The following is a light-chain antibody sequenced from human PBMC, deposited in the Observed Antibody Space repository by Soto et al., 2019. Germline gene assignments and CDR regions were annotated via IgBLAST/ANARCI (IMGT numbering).Light chain of an antibody. CDR1: SSDVGGYNY. J-gene: IGLJ2*01. CDR2: EVS. CDR3: SSYVGSNNLI. Sequence: QSALTQPPSASGSPGQSVTISCTGTSSDVGGYNYVSWYQHHPGKAPKLMIYEVSKRPSGVPDRFSGSKSGNTASLTVSGLQPEDEADYYCSSYVGSNNLIFGGGTKLTVL. V-gene: IGLV2-8*01.